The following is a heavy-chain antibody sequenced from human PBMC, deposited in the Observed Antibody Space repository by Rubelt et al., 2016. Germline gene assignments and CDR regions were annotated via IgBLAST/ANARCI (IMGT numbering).Heavy chain of an antibody. CDR1: GGSFSGYY. Sequence: QVQLQQWGAGLLKPSETLSLTCAVYGGSFSGYYWGWIRQPPGQGLEWIGEINHSGSTNYNPSLKSRVTISVNTSKNQFSLKLSSVTAAETAVYYCARGGKQQLGPYYYVMEVWGQGTTGTVSS. V-gene: IGHV4-34*01. CDR3: ARGGKQQLGPYYYVMEV. J-gene: IGHJ6*02. D-gene: IGHD6-13*01. CDR2: INHSGST.